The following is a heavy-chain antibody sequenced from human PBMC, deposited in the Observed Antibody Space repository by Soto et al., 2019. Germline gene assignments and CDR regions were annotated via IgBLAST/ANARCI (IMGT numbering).Heavy chain of an antibody. V-gene: IGHV3-30*18. Sequence: QVQLVESGGGVVQPGRSLILSCAASGFNFSSYVMHWVRQAPGKGLAWVAVVSNDGSNKDYPDSVKGRFTISRDNSKNTLYLQMNSLRAEDTAVYYCAKVLLTYTSGWYHPHFDYWGQGNLVTVAS. CDR1: GFNFSSYV. CDR3: AKVLLTYTSGWYHPHFDY. CDR2: VSNDGSNK. D-gene: IGHD6-19*01. J-gene: IGHJ4*02.